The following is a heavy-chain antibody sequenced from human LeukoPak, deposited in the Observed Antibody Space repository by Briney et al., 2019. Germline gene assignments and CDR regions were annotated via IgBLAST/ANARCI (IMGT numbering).Heavy chain of an antibody. V-gene: IGHV3-7*01. D-gene: IGHD6-13*01. Sequence: GGSLRLSCAASGFMFSSYWMTWVRQAPGKGLEWVANIKQDGSENYYVDSVKGRFTISRDNAKNSLYLQMNSLRAEDTAVYYCARDPSRQAGYSSSWVDYWGQGTLVNGAS. CDR2: IKQDGSEN. CDR3: ARDPSRQAGYSSSWVDY. CDR1: GFMFSSYW. J-gene: IGHJ4*02.